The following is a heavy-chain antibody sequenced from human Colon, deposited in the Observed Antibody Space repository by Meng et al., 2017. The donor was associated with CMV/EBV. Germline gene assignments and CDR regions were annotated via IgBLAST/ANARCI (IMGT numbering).Heavy chain of an antibody. J-gene: IGHJ4*02. CDR1: GFTFSSFE. V-gene: IGHV3-48*03. D-gene: IGHD6-13*01. CDR3: AREGSSSYFDY. CDR2: IGNSDGTT. Sequence: GESLKISCAASGFTFSSFEMNWVRQAPGKGLEWVSHIGNSDGTTYYADSVKGRFTISRDNAKSSLYLQMNSLRAEDTAVYYCAREGSSSYFDYWGQGTLVTVSS.